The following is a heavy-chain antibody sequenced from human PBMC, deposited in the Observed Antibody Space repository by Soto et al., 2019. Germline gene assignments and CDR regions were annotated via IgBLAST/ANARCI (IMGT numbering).Heavy chain of an antibody. D-gene: IGHD3-9*01. V-gene: IGHV3-33*01. J-gene: IGHJ5*02. Sequence: GGSLRLSCAASGFTFSSYGMHWVRQAPGKELEWVAVIWYDGSNKYYADSVKGRFTISRDNSKNTLYLQMNSLRAEDTAVYYCARGGYYDILTGPNWFDPWGQGTLVTVSS. CDR2: IWYDGSNK. CDR3: ARGGYYDILTGPNWFDP. CDR1: GFTFSSYG.